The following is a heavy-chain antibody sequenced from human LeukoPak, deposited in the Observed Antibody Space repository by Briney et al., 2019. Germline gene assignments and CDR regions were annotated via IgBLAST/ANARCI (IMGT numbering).Heavy chain of an antibody. CDR2: INAGNGNT. J-gene: IGHJ5*02. CDR3: ARDQVDFWSGTNWFDP. D-gene: IGHD3-3*01. Sequence: GASVKVSCKASGYTFTSSDINWVRQAPGQRLEWMGWINAGNGNTKYSQKFQGRVTITRDTSASTAYMELSSLRSEDTAVYYCARDQVDFWSGTNWFDPWGQGTLVTVSS. V-gene: IGHV1-3*01. CDR1: GYTFTSSD.